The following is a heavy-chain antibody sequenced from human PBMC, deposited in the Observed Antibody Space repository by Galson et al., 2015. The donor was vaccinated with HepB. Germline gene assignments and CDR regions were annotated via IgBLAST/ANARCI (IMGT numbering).Heavy chain of an antibody. Sequence: SVKVSCKASGYTLTSYAMNWVRQAPGQGLEWMGWNNTNTGNPTYAQGFTGRFVFSLDTSVSTAYLKISSLKAEDTAVYYCASSIAAEEGYYYYYYGMDVWGQGTTVTVSS. V-gene: IGHV7-4-1*02. J-gene: IGHJ6*02. CDR1: GYTLTSYA. D-gene: IGHD6-25*01. CDR3: ASSIAAEEGYYYYYYGMDV. CDR2: NNTNTGNP.